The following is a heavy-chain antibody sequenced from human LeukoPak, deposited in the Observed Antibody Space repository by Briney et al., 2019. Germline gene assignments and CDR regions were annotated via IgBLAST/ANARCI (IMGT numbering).Heavy chain of an antibody. CDR2: ISSSGSTI. CDR1: GFTFSRYE. Sequence: GGSLRLSCAASGFTFSRYEMNWVRQAPGKGLEWVSYISSSGSTIYYADSVKGRFTISRDNAKNSLYLQMNSLRAEDTAVYYCARDIWLDPSFDYWGQGTLVTVSS. CDR3: ARDIWLDPSFDY. D-gene: IGHD6-19*01. J-gene: IGHJ4*02. V-gene: IGHV3-48*03.